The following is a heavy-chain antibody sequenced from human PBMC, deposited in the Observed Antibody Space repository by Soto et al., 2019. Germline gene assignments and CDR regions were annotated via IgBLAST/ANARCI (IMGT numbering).Heavy chain of an antibody. CDR2: INHRGST. D-gene: IGHD2-2*01. J-gene: IGHJ5*02. V-gene: IGHV4-34*01. CDR1: GGSFSGYY. CDR3: ARDGFCTSTTCRVGNWFDP. Sequence: QVQLQQWGAGLLKPSETLSLTCVVYGGSFSGYYWSWIRQSPGKGLEWIGGINHRGSTNYNPSLEGRVTISVVTSKTQFSLKLPAVTAADTAMYYCARDGFCTSTTCRVGNWFDPWGQGTLVTVSS.